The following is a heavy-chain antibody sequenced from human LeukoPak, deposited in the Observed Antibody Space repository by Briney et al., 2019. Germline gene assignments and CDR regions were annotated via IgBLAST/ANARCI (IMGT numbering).Heavy chain of an antibody. CDR3: ASDYYGSGSYWY. CDR2: IYYSGST. Sequence: SETLSLTCTVSGGSISSGGYYWSWIRQHPGRGLEWIGYIYYSGSTYYNPSLKSRVTISVDTSKNQFSLKLSSVTAADTAVYYCASDYYGSGSYWYWGQGTLVTVSS. CDR1: GGSISSGGYY. J-gene: IGHJ4*02. D-gene: IGHD3-10*01. V-gene: IGHV4-31*03.